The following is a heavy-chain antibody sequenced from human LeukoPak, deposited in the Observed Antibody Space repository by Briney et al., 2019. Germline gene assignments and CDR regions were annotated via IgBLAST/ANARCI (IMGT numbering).Heavy chain of an antibody. CDR1: GFTFSSYW. CDR2: IKQDGSEK. J-gene: IGHJ3*02. V-gene: IGHV3-7*01. Sequence: GGSLRLSCAASGFTFSSYWMSWVRQAPGKGLEWVANIKQDGSEKYYVDSVKGRFTISGNNAKNSLYLQMNSLRAEDTAVYYCAREGDMIDAFDIWGQGTMVTVSS. D-gene: IGHD1-26*01. CDR3: AREGDMIDAFDI.